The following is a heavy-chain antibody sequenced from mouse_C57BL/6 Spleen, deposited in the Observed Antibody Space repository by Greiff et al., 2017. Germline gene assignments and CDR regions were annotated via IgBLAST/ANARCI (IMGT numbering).Heavy chain of an antibody. CDR2: TDPSDSYT. CDR3: ARGGYLYYAMDY. Sequence: QVQLQQPGAELVMPGASVKLSCKASGYTFTSYWMHWVKQRPGQGLEWIGETDPSDSYTNYNQKFKGKSTLTVDKSSSTAYMQLSSLTSEDSAVYYCARGGYLYYAMDYWGQGASVPVSS. D-gene: IGHD2-2*01. J-gene: IGHJ4*01. V-gene: IGHV1-69*01. CDR1: GYTFTSYW.